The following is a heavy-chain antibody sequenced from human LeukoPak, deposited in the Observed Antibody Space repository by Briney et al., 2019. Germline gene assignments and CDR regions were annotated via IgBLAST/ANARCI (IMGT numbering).Heavy chain of an antibody. CDR3: ARAPKYDFWSGYGPWGYYYYMDV. CDR1: GYTFTGYY. J-gene: IGHJ6*03. CDR2: INPNSGGT. D-gene: IGHD3-3*01. V-gene: IGHV1-2*02. Sequence: ASVKVSCKASGYTFTGYYMHWVRQAPGQGLEWMGWINPNSGGTNYAQKFQGRVTMTRDMSISTAYMELCRLRSDDTAVYYCARAPKYDFWSGYGPWGYYYYMDVWGKGTTVTVSS.